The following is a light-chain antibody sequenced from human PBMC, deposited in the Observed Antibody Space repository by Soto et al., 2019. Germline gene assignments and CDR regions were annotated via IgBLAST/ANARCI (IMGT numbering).Light chain of an antibody. V-gene: IGKV1-5*01. J-gene: IGKJ1*01. CDR1: QSVYTW. CDR3: KQYNSYSRT. CDR2: GVS. Sequence: DIQMTQSPSTLSASVGDRVTITCRASQSVYTWLAWYQQKPGKAPQLLIWGVSNLESGVPSRFSGSGSGTEFTLTIRSLQPDDFATYYCKQYNSYSRTFGQGTKVDIK.